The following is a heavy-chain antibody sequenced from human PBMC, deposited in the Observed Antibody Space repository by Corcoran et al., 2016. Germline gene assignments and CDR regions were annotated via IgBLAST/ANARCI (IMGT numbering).Heavy chain of an antibody. CDR2: INPNSGGP. J-gene: IGHJ3*02. CDR1: GYTFTGYY. CDR3: ASSNYYDSSGYLPGAFDI. Sequence: QVQLVQSGAEVKKPGASVKVSCKASGYTFTGYYMHWVRQAPGQGLEWMGWINPNSGGPNYAQKFQGWVTMTRDTSISTAYMELSRLRSDDTAVYYCASSNYYDSSGYLPGAFDIWGQGTMVTVSS. D-gene: IGHD3-22*01. V-gene: IGHV1-2*04.